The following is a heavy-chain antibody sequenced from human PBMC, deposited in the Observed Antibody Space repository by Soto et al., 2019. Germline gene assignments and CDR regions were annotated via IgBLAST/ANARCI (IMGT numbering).Heavy chain of an antibody. D-gene: IGHD4-4*01. CDR1: GGSISSSSYY. V-gene: IGHV4-39*01. Sequence: PSDTLSLTCTVSGGSISSSSYYWGWIRQPPGRGLEWIGSIYYSGSTYYNPSLKSRVTISVDTSKNQFSLKLSSVTAADTAVYYCATTVTQLPYYYYYGMDVWGQGTTVTVSS. CDR3: ATTVTQLPYYYYYGMDV. J-gene: IGHJ6*02. CDR2: IYYSGST.